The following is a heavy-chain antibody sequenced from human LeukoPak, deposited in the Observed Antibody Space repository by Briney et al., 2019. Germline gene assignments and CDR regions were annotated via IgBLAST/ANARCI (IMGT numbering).Heavy chain of an antibody. D-gene: IGHD2-2*01. J-gene: IGHJ4*02. Sequence: ASVTVSCKASGYTFISYGISWVRQAPGQGLEWMGRISAYNGNTNYAQKLQGRVTMTTDTSTSTAYMELRSLRSDDTAVYYCARVAEDCSSTSCYAGVDYWGQGTLVTVSS. CDR3: ARVAEDCSSTSCYAGVDY. CDR2: ISAYNGNT. V-gene: IGHV1-18*01. CDR1: GYTFISYG.